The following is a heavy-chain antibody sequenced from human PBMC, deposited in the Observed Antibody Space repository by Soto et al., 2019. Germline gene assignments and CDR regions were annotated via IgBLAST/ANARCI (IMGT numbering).Heavy chain of an antibody. CDR3: ARGKGRGGVYSSPWYYFDY. J-gene: IGHJ4*02. CDR2: MNPNRGNT. V-gene: IGHV1-8*01. Sequence: QVPLVQSGAEVKKPGASVKVSCKASGYTFTRYDINWVRQATGQGLEWMGWMNPNRGNTGYAQKFQCRGTMTRNTSISTAYMELSSLRSEDTAVYYCARGKGRGGVYSSPWYYFDYWGQGTLVTVSS. CDR1: GYTFTRYD. D-gene: IGHD6-13*01.